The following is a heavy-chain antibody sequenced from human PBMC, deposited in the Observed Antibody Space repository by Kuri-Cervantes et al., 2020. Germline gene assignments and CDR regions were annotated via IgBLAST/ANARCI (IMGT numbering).Heavy chain of an antibody. CDR3: ARDSRGRSNWFDP. D-gene: IGHD3-16*01. J-gene: IGHJ5*02. V-gene: IGHV3-21*01. CDR1: GFTFSSYS. CDR2: ISDNSRYI. Sequence: GGSLRLSCAASGFTFSSYSMNWVRQAPGKGLEWVSSISDNSRYIYYADSVKGRFIISRDNAKNSLSLQMNTLRADDTAVYYCARDSRGRSNWFDPWGQGTLVTVSS.